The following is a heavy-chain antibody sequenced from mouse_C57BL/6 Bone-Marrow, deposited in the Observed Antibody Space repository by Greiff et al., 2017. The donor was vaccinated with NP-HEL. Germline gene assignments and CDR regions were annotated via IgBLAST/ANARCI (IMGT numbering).Heavy chain of an antibody. D-gene: IGHD2-5*01. Sequence: EVQLQQSGAELVRPGASAKLSCTASGFNIKDDYMHWVKQRPEQGLEWIGWIDPENGDTEYASKFQGKATITADTSSNTAYLQLSSLTSEDTAVYYCTSYYSNPWFAYWGQGTLVTVSA. V-gene: IGHV14-4*01. CDR2: IDPENGDT. J-gene: IGHJ3*01. CDR1: GFNIKDDY. CDR3: TSYYSNPWFAY.